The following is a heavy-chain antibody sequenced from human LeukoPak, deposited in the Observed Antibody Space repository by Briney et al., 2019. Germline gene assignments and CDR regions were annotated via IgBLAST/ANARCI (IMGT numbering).Heavy chain of an antibody. D-gene: IGHD4-11*01. J-gene: IGHJ1*01. CDR3: ASARRTVTTGYFQR. CDR2: INPNSGGT. CDR1: GYTFTGYY. V-gene: IGHV1-2*02. Sequence: ASVKVSCKASGYTFTGYYMHWVRQAPGQGLEWMGWINPNSGGTNYAQKFQGRVTMTRDTSISTAYMELSRLRSDDTAVYYCASARRTVTTGYFQRRGQGILVSVSS.